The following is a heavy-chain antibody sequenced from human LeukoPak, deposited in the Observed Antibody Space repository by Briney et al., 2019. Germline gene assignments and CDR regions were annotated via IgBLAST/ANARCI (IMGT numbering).Heavy chain of an antibody. CDR3: ARGAPFSGSYYY. CDR1: GFTVNSNY. CDR2: IYSGGST. J-gene: IGHJ4*02. V-gene: IGHV3-66*01. D-gene: IGHD1-26*01. Sequence: GGSLRLSCAASGFTVNSNYMSWVRQAPGKGLEWVSLIYSGGSTYYADSVKGRFTISRDNSKNTLYLQMNSLRAEDTAVYYCARGAPFSGSYYYWGQGTLVTVSS.